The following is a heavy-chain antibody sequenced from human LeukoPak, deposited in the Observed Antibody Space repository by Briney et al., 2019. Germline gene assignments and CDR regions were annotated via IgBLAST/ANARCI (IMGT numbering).Heavy chain of an antibody. CDR3: ARHLYYYDSSAHFDY. CDR2: IYYSGST. J-gene: IGHJ4*02. V-gene: IGHV4-34*01. Sequence: PSETLSLTCAVYGGSFSGYYWSWIRQPPGKGLEWIGSIYYSGSTYYNPSLKSRVTISVDTSKNQFSLKLSSVTAADTAVYYCARHLYYYDSSAHFDYWGQGTLVTVSS. CDR1: GGSFSGYY. D-gene: IGHD3-22*01.